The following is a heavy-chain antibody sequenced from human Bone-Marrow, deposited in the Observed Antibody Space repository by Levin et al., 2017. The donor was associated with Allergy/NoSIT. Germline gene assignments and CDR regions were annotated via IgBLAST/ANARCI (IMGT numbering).Heavy chain of an antibody. D-gene: IGHD3-10*01. CDR3: ARGGRLDGSGPDFDY. Sequence: GASVKVSCKASGYSFTASYLHWLRQAPGLGLEWMGWINPDSGGTRCAQKFQGRITLTRDASSITGYMELGRLTSDDTAVYYCARGGRLDGSGPDFDYWGQGTLVTVSS. V-gene: IGHV1-2*02. J-gene: IGHJ4*02. CDR1: GYSFTASY. CDR2: INPDSGGT.